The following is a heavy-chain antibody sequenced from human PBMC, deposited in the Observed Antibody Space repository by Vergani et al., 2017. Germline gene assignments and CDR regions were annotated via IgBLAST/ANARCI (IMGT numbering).Heavy chain of an antibody. D-gene: IGHD1-26*01. CDR2: IYYSGST. CDR1: GGPISSYY. V-gene: IGHV4-59*01. J-gene: IGHJ4*02. Sequence: QVQLQESGPGLVKPSETLSLTCTVSGGPISSYYWSWIRQPPGKGLEWIGYIYYSGSTNYNPSLKSRVTISVDTSKNQFSLKLSSVTAADTAVYYCARGGLGIDYWGQGTLVTVSS. CDR3: ARGGLGIDY.